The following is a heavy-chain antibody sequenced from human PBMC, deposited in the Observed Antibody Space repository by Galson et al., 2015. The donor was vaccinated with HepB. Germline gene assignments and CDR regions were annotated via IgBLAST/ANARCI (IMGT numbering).Heavy chain of an antibody. Sequence: SLRLSCAASGFTFSIYAMAWLRQPPGKGLEWVSTIHDSGDRTFYADSVKGRFTISRDNSKNTLFLQMNTLRPEDTAVYYCAKGSAGYGLFSLDQWGQGTLVTISS. CDR2: IHDSGDRT. CDR3: AKGSAGYGLFSLDQ. D-gene: IGHD5-12*01. CDR1: GFTFSIYA. V-gene: IGHV3-23*05. J-gene: IGHJ4*02.